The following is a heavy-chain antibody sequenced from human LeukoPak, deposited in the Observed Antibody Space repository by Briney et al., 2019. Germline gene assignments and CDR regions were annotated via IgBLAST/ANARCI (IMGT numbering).Heavy chain of an antibody. J-gene: IGHJ4*02. CDR2: LRFDGTIK. CDR1: GFTFRDYG. Sequence: GGSLRLSCAASGFTFRDYGMHWVRQAPGKGLEWVAFLRFDGTIKFYEDSVKGRFTISRDNSKNTLYLQMNSLRAEDTAVYYCAKASAMIVVVSKHFDYWGQGTLVTVSS. CDR3: AKASAMIVVVSKHFDY. D-gene: IGHD3-22*01. V-gene: IGHV3-30*02.